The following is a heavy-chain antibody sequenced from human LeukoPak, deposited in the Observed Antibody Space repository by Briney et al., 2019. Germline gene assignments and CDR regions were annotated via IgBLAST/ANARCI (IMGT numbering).Heavy chain of an antibody. D-gene: IGHD2-15*01. J-gene: IGHJ6*02. V-gene: IGHV1-2*02. CDR1: GYTFTGYY. CDR3: ARQYCSGGRCYKLYYYYGMDV. CDR2: INPNSGGT. Sequence: ASVKVSCKASGYTFTGYYMHWVRQAPGQGLEWMGWINPNSGGTNYAQKFQGRVTMTRDTSISTAYMELSRLRSDDTAVYYCARQYCSGGRCYKLYYYYGMDVWGQGTTVTVSS.